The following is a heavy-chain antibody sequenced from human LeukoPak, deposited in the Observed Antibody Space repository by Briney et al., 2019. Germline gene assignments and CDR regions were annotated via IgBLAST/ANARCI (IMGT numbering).Heavy chain of an antibody. V-gene: IGHV1-8*01. CDR2: MNPNSGNT. CDR1: GYTFTSYD. CDR3: AGLFWSGYNYYYGMDV. J-gene: IGHJ6*02. Sequence: ASVKVSCKASGYTFTSYDINWVRQATGQGLEWMGWMNPNSGNTGYAQKFQGRVTMTRTTSISTAYMELSSLRSEDTAVYYCAGLFWSGYNYYYGMDVWGQGTTVTVSS. D-gene: IGHD3-3*01.